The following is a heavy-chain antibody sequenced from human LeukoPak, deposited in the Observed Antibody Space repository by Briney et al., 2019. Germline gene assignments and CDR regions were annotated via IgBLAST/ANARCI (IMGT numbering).Heavy chain of an antibody. V-gene: IGHV4-59*08. J-gene: IGHJ3*02. CDR1: GGSISSSY. D-gene: IGHD3-10*01. CDR3: AGLKVTGSPIGI. Sequence: SETLSLTCTVSGGSISSSYWSWIRQPPGKGLEYIGYIYYSGSTNYNPSLKSRATISVDTSKNQFSLKLSSVTAADTAVYYCAGLKVTGSPIGIWGQGTMVTVSS. CDR2: IYYSGST.